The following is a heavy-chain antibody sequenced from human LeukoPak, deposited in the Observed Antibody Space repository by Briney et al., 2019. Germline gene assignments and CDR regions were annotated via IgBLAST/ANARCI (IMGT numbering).Heavy chain of an antibody. CDR1: GFHFASYG. V-gene: IGHV1-18*01. D-gene: IGHD3-3*01. Sequence: ASVKVSCKASGFHFASYGITWVRQAPGQGLEWMGWISVNNGNTHYAQSFQDRLTMTTDTSTSTAYLEVRSLRYDDTAIYYCQRITIFGVIIDFDYWGQGTLVTVSS. CDR3: QRITIFGVIIDFDY. CDR2: ISVNNGNT. J-gene: IGHJ4*02.